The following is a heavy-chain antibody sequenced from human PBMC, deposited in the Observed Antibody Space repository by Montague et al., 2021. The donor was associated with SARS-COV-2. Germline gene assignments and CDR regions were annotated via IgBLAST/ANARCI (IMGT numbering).Heavy chain of an antibody. J-gene: IGHJ6*02. V-gene: IGHV3-21*01. CDR1: GFTFSSIS. CDR2: ISSESAYI. D-gene: IGHD3-10*01. Sequence: LRLSCAASGFTFSSISMNWVRQAPGKRLEWVSSISSESAYIVYAESVRGRFTIPRDNAQNLLYLQMNSLRAEDTAVYYCAWFETSKFYSSGMDVWGQGTTVTVSS. CDR3: AWFETSKFYSSGMDV.